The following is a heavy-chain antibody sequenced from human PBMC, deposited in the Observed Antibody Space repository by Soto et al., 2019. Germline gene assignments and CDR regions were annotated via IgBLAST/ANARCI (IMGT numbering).Heavy chain of an antibody. CDR2: INSDGSST. CDR3: ASPSYSSSPAWGMDV. CDR1: GFTFSSYW. Sequence: PGGSLRLSCAASGFTFSSYWMHLVRQAPGKGLVWVSRINSDGSSTSYADSVKGRFTISRDNAKNTLYLQMNSLRAEDTAVYYCASPSYSSSPAWGMDVCGQGTTVTVSS. V-gene: IGHV3-74*01. J-gene: IGHJ6*02. D-gene: IGHD6-6*01.